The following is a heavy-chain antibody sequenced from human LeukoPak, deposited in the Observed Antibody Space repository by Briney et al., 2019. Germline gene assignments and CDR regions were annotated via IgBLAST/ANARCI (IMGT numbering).Heavy chain of an antibody. CDR3: ERDRGGYTYSHDY. CDR1: GGSISSNNW. Sequence: SETLSLTCAVSGGSISSNNWWIWVRQSPEKGLEWIGEIYHDGSTNYNPSLKSRVTISMDKSKNQLSLKLNFVTAADTAVYYCERDRGGYTYSHDYWGQGTLVTVS. V-gene: IGHV4-4*02. D-gene: IGHD5-18*01. CDR2: IYHDGST. J-gene: IGHJ4*02.